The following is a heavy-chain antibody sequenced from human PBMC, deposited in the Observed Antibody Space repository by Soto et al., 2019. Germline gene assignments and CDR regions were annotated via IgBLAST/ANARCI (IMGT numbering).Heavy chain of an antibody. V-gene: IGHV1-69*06. CDR2: IIPIFGTA. CDR1: GGTFSIYA. Sequence: SVKVSCNATGGTFSIYAISWVRQAPVQGLEWMGGIIPIFGTANYAQKFQGRVTITADKSTSTAYMELSSLRSEDTAVYYCAGGGYCSSTSCYTGGGPAWFDPWGQGTLVTVSS. CDR3: AGGGYCSSTSCYTGGGPAWFDP. D-gene: IGHD2-2*02. J-gene: IGHJ5*02.